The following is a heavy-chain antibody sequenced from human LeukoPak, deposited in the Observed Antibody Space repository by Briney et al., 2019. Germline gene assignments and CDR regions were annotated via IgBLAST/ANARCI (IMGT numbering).Heavy chain of an antibody. CDR3: ARVYCSGNSCYGPFDY. D-gene: IGHD2-15*01. V-gene: IGHV3-33*01. Sequence: PGGSLRLSCAASGFTFSSYGMHWVRQAPGKGLEWVAIVWYDGSKKYYADSVKGRFTISRDNSKNTLYLQMNSLRAEDTAVYYCARVYCSGNSCYGPFDYWGRGVLVTVSS. CDR2: VWYDGSKK. CDR1: GFTFSSYG. J-gene: IGHJ4*02.